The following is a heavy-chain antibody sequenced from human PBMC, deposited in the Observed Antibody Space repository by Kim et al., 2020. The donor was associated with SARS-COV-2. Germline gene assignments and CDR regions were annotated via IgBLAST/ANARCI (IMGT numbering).Heavy chain of an antibody. J-gene: IGHJ4*02. D-gene: IGHD6-13*01. CDR3: ARELLAAAAEKRAFDY. CDR2: ISAYNGNT. V-gene: IGHV1-18*04. CDR1: GFTFTSYG. Sequence: ASVKVSCKASGFTFTSYGISWVRQAPGQGLEWMGWISAYNGNTNYAQKFQVRVTMTTDTSTSTAYMELTSLRSDDTAVYYCARELLAAAAEKRAFDYWGQGTLVTVSS.